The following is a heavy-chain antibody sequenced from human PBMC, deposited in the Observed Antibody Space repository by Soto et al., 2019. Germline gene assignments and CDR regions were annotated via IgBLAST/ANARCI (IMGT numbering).Heavy chain of an antibody. D-gene: IGHD5-18*01. V-gene: IGHV3-33*01. CDR2: IWYDGSNK. Sequence: QVQLVESGGGVVQPGRSLRLSCAASGFTFSSYGMHWVRQAPGKGLEWVAVIWYDGSNKYYADSVKGRFTISRDNSKNTLYLQMNSLRAEDTAVYYCARDVDTAMGGPWGQGTLVTVSS. CDR1: GFTFSSYG. CDR3: ARDVDTAMGGP. J-gene: IGHJ5*02.